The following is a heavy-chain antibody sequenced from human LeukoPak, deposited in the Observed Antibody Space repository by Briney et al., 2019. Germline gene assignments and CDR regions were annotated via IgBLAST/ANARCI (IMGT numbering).Heavy chain of an antibody. D-gene: IGHD3-10*01. Sequence: GGSPRLSCAASGFTFSSYWMHWVRQAPGKGLVWVSRINSDGSSTFYADSVKGRFTTSRDNAENTVYLQMNSLRADDTAVYYCARIPGGSGSQYDYWGQGTLVIVSS. CDR3: ARIPGGSGSQYDY. V-gene: IGHV3-74*01. CDR1: GFTFSSYW. CDR2: INSDGSST. J-gene: IGHJ4*02.